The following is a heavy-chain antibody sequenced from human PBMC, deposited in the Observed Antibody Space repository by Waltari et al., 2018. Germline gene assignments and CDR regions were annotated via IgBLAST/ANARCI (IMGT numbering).Heavy chain of an antibody. D-gene: IGHD3-22*01. J-gene: IGHJ4*02. CDR3: ARYYYHSSGYYYEVY. CDR2: FIPIFGAA. CDR1: GGTFSSYG. Sequence: QVQLVQSGAEVKKPGSSVKVSCKASGGTFSSYGITWVRQAPGQGLEWVGGFIPIFGAANYAQKFQGRVTITADESTSTAYMELSSLRSEDTAVYYCARYYYHSSGYYYEVYWGQGTLVTVSS. V-gene: IGHV1-69*01.